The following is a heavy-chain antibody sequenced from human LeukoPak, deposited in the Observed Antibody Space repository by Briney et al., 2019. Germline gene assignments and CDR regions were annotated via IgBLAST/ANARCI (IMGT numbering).Heavy chain of an antibody. CDR2: IYYSGST. V-gene: IGHV4-39*07. J-gene: IGHJ2*01. Sequence: SETLSLTCTVPGGSISSSSYYWGWIRQPPGKGLEWIGSIYYSGSTYYNPSLKSRVTISVDTSKNQFSLKLSSVTAADTAVYYCAAKPIAVAGDRYFDLWGRGTLVTVSS. D-gene: IGHD6-19*01. CDR3: AAKPIAVAGDRYFDL. CDR1: GGSISSSSYY.